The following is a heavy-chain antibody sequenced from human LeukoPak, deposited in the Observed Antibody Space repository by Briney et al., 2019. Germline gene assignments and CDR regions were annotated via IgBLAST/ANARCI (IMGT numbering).Heavy chain of an antibody. CDR3: ARVGKRLYSSSWYDY. J-gene: IGHJ4*02. V-gene: IGHV1-2*02. Sequence: ASVKVSCKASGYTFTGYYMHWVRQAPGQGLEWMGWINPNSGGTNYAQKFQGRVTMTRDTSISTAYMELSRLRSDDTAVYYCARVGKRLYSSSWYDYWGQGTLVTVSS. CDR1: GYTFTGYY. D-gene: IGHD6-13*01. CDR2: INPNSGGT.